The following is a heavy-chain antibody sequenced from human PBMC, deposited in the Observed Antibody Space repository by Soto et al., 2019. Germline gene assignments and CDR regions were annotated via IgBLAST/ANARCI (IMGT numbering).Heavy chain of an antibody. V-gene: IGHV4-31*03. Sequence: TLSLTCSVSGGSISSVGHYWTWIRQQPGKGLEWIGYIYYSGSTDYNPSLKSRVTISVDRSKNQFSLNLSSVTAADTAIYYCARESGGYDSSTRYGLDVWGQGTTVTVSS. CDR1: GGSISSVGHY. CDR3: ARESGGYDSSTRYGLDV. D-gene: IGHD6-25*01. CDR2: IYYSGST. J-gene: IGHJ6*02.